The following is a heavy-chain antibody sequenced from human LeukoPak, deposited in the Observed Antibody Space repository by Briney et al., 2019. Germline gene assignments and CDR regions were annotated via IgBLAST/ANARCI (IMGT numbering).Heavy chain of an antibody. CDR1: GFTFSSYG. CDR2: IRYDGSNK. Sequence: PGGSLRLSCAASGFTFSSYGMHWVRQAPGNGLEWVAFIRYDGSNKYYADSVKGRFTISRDNAKNSLYLQMNSLRAEDTAVYYCARVENYYGSGSYPGYWGQGTLVTVSS. CDR3: ARVENYYGSGSYPGY. D-gene: IGHD3-10*01. J-gene: IGHJ4*02. V-gene: IGHV3-30*02.